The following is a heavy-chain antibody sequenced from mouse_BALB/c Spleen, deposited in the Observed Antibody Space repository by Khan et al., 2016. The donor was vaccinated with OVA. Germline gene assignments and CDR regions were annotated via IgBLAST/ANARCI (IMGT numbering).Heavy chain of an antibody. J-gene: IGHJ4*01. Sequence: VHLKQSGPGLVAPSQSLSITCTISGFSLTNYGVHWVRQPPGKGLEWLVVIWSDGSTTYNSALKSRLTISKDNSKSQVFLKMNSLQTDDTAVYFCARQPYYHYNIMDYWGQGTSVTVSS. CDR1: GFSLTNYG. D-gene: IGHD2-10*01. CDR3: ARQPYYHYNIMDY. V-gene: IGHV2-6-1*01. CDR2: IWSDGST.